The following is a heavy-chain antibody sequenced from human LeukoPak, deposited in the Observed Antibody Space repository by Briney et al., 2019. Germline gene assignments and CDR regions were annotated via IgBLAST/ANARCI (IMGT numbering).Heavy chain of an antibody. CDR3: ATGGRSGVALEQ. D-gene: IGHD1/OR15-1a*01. Sequence: PGGSLRLTYVVSGFIASSNYMSWVRQAPGKGLEWISLIYSGGTTYYADSVMGRFTISRDNSKTTLFLQMNSLKAEDTAVYYCATGGRSGVALEQWGQGTLVTVSS. V-gene: IGHV3-53*01. CDR1: GFIASSNY. J-gene: IGHJ4*02. CDR2: IYSGGTT.